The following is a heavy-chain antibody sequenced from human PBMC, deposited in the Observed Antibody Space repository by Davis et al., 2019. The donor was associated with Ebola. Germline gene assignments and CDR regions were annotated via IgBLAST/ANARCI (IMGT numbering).Heavy chain of an antibody. CDR3: AREDKLWEGYYYYYGMDV. CDR1: GFTFSADG. V-gene: IGHV3-30*03. J-gene: IGHJ6*02. D-gene: IGHD1-26*01. Sequence: PGGSLRLSCVASGFTFSADGMHWVRQAPGKGLEWMAVISNDGSNSLHADSVKGRFTISRDNSKSTLYLQMNSLRAEDTAVYYCAREDKLWEGYYYYYGMDVWGQGTTVTVSS. CDR2: ISNDGSNS.